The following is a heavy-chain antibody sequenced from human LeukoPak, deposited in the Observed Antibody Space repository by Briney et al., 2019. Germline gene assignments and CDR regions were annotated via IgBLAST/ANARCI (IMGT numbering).Heavy chain of an antibody. J-gene: IGHJ3*02. CDR2: INHSGST. CDR1: GGSFSGYY. V-gene: IGHV4-34*01. Sequence: SETLSLTCAVYGGSFSGYYWSWIRQPPGKGLEWIGEINHSGSTNYNPSLESRVTISVDTSKNQFSLKLSSVTAADTAVYYCASGGASDAFDIWGQGTMVTVSS. CDR3: ASGGASDAFDI.